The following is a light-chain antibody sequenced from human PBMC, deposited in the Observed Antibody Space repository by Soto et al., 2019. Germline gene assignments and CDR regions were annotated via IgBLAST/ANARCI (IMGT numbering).Light chain of an antibody. CDR1: QSISRW. J-gene: IGKJ1*01. CDR2: ETS. CDR3: QQYKDSWT. Sequence: DVQMTQSPSTLSASVGDRVTITCRASQSISRWLAWYQQKPGKAPKLLIYETSSLEDGVPSRFTGSGSGTEFSLTITSLQPEDFASYYCQQYKDSWTLGQGTKVDIK. V-gene: IGKV1-5*03.